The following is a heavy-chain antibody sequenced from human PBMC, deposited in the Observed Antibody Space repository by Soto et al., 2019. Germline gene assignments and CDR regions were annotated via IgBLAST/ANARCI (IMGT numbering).Heavy chain of an antibody. CDR3: ARGNDYVWGSYRYTAEPNQNGMDV. CDR1: GGSISSNIYY. CDR2: IYYSGYT. Sequence: SETLSLTCTVSGGSISSNIYYWGWIRQPPGKGLEWIGSIYYSGYTYYNPSLKSRVTISVDTSKNQFSLKLSSVTAADTAVYYCARGNDYVWGSYRYTAEPNQNGMDVWGQGTTVTVSS. J-gene: IGHJ6*02. V-gene: IGHV4-39*01. D-gene: IGHD3-16*02.